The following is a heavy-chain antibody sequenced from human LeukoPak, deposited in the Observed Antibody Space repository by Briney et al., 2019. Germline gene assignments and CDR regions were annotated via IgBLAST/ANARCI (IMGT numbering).Heavy chain of an antibody. CDR1: GFTFSKYW. D-gene: IGHD6-19*01. J-gene: IGHJ4*02. Sequence: GGSLRLSCAASGFTFSKYWMLWVRHAPGKGLERVSRINTDGTVTTYADSVKGRFTVSRDNADKTMFLQMNSVRDEDTAVHYCATKQWLAPPPDSWGQGTPVTVSS. V-gene: IGHV3-74*01. CDR2: INTDGTVT. CDR3: ATKQWLAPPPDS.